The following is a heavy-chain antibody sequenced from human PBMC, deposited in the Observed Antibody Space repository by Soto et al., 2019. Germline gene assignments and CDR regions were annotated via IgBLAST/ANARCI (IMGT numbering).Heavy chain of an antibody. D-gene: IGHD4-17*01. Sequence: QVPLVQSGAEVKNPGASVKVSCRASGYTLSNNYGISWGRQAPGQGLEWMGWINSYNGVTNNARKFQDRVTLTTDASTTPAYMELRSLRSDDTAIYYCARDRQNYGSLDYWGQGTLVTVSS. CDR2: INSYNGVT. CDR3: ARDRQNYGSLDY. V-gene: IGHV1-18*01. J-gene: IGHJ4*02. CDR1: GYTLSNNYG.